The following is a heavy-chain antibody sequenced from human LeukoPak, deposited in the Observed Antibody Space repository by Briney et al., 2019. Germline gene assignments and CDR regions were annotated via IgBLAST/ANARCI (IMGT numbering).Heavy chain of an antibody. CDR1: GFTFSSYG. CDR2: IRYDGSNK. CDR3: AREGYCSRTSCYPDY. J-gene: IGHJ4*02. V-gene: IGHV3-30*02. D-gene: IGHD2-2*01. Sequence: GGSLRHSCAASGFTFSSYGMHWVRQAPGKGLEWVAFIRYDGSNKYYADSVKGRFTISRDNSKNTLYLQMNSLRAEDTAVYYCAREGYCSRTSCYPDYWGQGALVTVSS.